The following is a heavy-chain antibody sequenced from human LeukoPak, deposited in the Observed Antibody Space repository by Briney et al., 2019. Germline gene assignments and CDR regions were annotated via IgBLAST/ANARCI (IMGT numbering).Heavy chain of an antibody. J-gene: IGHJ4*02. CDR3: STEDKYCSTSTCGDS. CDR1: GYTFSEYW. V-gene: IGHV1-2*02. CDR2: IVPDSGAA. Sequence: ASVTVSCTTSGYTFSEYWMHWVRQAPGQGLEWMGYIVPDSGAATYAQKFQGRVTMTRDTSISAAYLDLRGLRSDDTAVYYCSTEDKYCSTSTCGDSWGQGTLVTVSS. D-gene: IGHD4-11*01.